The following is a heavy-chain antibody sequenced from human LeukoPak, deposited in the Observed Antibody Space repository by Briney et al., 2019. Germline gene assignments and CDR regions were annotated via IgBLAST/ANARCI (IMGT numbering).Heavy chain of an antibody. CDR3: ASLAAAGKPRTNDY. Sequence: ASVKVSCKASGYTFTVYYMHWVRQAPGQGLEWMGRINPNSGGTNYAQKFQGRVTMTRDTSISTAYVELSRLRSDDTAVYYCASLAAAGKPRTNDYWGQGTLVTVSS. J-gene: IGHJ4*02. CDR1: GYTFTVYY. CDR2: INPNSGGT. V-gene: IGHV1-2*06. D-gene: IGHD6-13*01.